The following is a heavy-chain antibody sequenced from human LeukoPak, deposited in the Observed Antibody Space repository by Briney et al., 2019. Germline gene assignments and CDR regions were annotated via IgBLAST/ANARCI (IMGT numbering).Heavy chain of an antibody. Sequence: GGSLSLSCAASGFTFSDYYMSWIRQAPGKGLEWVSYISSSGSAIYYADSVKGRFTISEDNSKNTLYLQMNSLRAEDTAVYYCAKEHMAAAVYYFDYWGQGTLVTVSS. CDR2: ISSSGSAI. CDR3: AKEHMAAAVYYFDY. J-gene: IGHJ4*02. D-gene: IGHD6-13*01. CDR1: GFTFSDYY. V-gene: IGHV3-11*01.